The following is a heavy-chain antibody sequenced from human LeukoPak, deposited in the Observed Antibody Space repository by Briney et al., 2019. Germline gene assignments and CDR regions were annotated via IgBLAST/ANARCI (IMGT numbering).Heavy chain of an antibody. V-gene: IGHV3-74*01. D-gene: IGHD2-21*02. CDR2: LNSDGSIT. J-gene: IGHJ4*02. CDR3: VREYCGGDCYTDF. CDR1: GFTFSLYW. Sequence: TGGSLRLSCAASGFTFSLYWMHWVRQTPGKGLVWVSRLNSDGSITTYADSVKGRFTISRDNAENTLYLQMNSLRAEDTALYYCVREYCGGDCYTDFWGQGTLVTVSS.